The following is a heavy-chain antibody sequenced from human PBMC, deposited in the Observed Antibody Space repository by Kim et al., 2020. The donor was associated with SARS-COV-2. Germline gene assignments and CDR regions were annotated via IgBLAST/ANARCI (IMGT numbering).Heavy chain of an antibody. Sequence: SETLSLTCAVYGGSFSGYYWSWIRQPPGKGLEWIGEINHSGSTNYNPSLKSRVTISVDTSKNQFSLKLSSVTAADTAVYYCARGRKYQLPFDYWGQGTLVTVSS. V-gene: IGHV4-34*01. D-gene: IGHD2-2*01. CDR1: GGSFSGYY. CDR2: INHSGST. CDR3: ARGRKYQLPFDY. J-gene: IGHJ4*02.